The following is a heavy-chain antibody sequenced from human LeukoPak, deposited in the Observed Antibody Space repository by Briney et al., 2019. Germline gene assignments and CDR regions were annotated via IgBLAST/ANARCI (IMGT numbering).Heavy chain of an antibody. Sequence: GGSLRLSCTASGFTFGDYAMSWVRQAPGKGLEWVGFIRSKAYGGTTEYAASVKGRFTISRDDSKSIAHLQMNSLKTEDTAVYYCTRLVVPAGWFDPWGQGTLVTVSS. CDR2: IRSKAYGGTT. CDR1: GFTFGDYA. CDR3: TRLVVPAGWFDP. V-gene: IGHV3-49*04. D-gene: IGHD2-2*01. J-gene: IGHJ5*02.